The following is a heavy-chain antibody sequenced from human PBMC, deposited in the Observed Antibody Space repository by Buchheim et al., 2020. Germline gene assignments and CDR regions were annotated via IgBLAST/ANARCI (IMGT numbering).Heavy chain of an antibody. CDR3: AKGRGQHLVNWHFDL. V-gene: IGHV3-30*09. D-gene: IGHD6-13*01. J-gene: IGHJ2*01. CDR1: GFTFSSYS. Sequence: QVQLVESGGGVVQPGRSLRLSCAASGFTFSSYSMHWVRQAPGKGLEWVAVLSSDESIKNYADSVKGRFAISRDIAKNTLFLQMNSLTVEDTALYYCAKGRGQHLVNWHFDLWGRGTL. CDR2: LSSDESIK.